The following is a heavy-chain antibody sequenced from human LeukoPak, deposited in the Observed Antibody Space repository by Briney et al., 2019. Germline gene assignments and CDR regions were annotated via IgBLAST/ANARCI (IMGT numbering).Heavy chain of an antibody. V-gene: IGHV3-48*03. J-gene: IGHJ4*02. CDR3: ARGAVAGTSPFDY. D-gene: IGHD6-19*01. CDR1: GFTFSSYE. CDR2: ISSSGSTI. Sequence: GGSLRLSCAASGFTFSSYEMHWVRQAPGKGLEWVSYISSSGSTIYYADSVKGRFTISRDNAKNSLYLQMNSLRAEDTAVYYCARGAVAGTSPFDYWGQGTLVTVSS.